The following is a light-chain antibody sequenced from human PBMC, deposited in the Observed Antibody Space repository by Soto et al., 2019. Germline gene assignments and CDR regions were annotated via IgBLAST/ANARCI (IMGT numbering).Light chain of an antibody. CDR2: GAS. CDR1: QSISSSY. CDR3: QQYGSSPWT. J-gene: IGKJ1*01. Sequence: EIVLTQSPGTLSLSPGERATLSCRASQSISSSYLAWYQQKPGQAPRLLIYGASISATGIPDRFSGSGSGTDFTLTISSLEPEDFAVYYCQQYGSSPWTFGQGTKVEIK. V-gene: IGKV3-20*01.